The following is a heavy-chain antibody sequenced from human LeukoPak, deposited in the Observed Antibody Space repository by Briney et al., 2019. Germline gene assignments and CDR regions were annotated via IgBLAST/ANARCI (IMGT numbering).Heavy chain of an antibody. D-gene: IGHD4/OR15-4a*01. CDR3: ARRAGAYSHPYDY. CDR1: GFSFSSYA. V-gene: IGHV3-23*01. CDR2: ISGSGGST. J-gene: IGHJ4*02. Sequence: GGSLRLSCAASGFSFSSYAMSWVRQAPGKGLEWVSVISGSGGSTYYADSVKGRFTISRDNSKNTLYLQMNSLRAEDTAVYYCARRAGAYSHPYDYWGQGTLVTVSS.